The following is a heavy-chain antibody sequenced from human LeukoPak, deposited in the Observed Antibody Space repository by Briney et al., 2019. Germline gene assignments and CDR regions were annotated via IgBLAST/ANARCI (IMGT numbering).Heavy chain of an antibody. Sequence: SETLSLTCAVYGGSFSGYYWSWIRQPPGKGLEWIGEINHSGSTNYNPSLKSRVTISVDTSKNQFYLKLSSVTAADTAVYYCARRDVDIVATTGRGDWFDPWGQGTLVTVSS. D-gene: IGHD5-12*01. CDR3: ARRDVDIVATTGRGDWFDP. CDR1: GGSFSGYY. CDR2: INHSGST. V-gene: IGHV4-34*01. J-gene: IGHJ5*02.